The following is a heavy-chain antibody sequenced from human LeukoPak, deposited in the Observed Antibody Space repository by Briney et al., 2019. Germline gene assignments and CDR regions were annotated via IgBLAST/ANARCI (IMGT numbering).Heavy chain of an antibody. CDR1: GDSVSSNSAA. V-gene: IGHV6-1*01. Sequence: SQTLSLTCAISGDSVSSNSAAWNWIRQSPSRGLEWLGRTYYRSKWYNDYAVSVKSRITINPDTSKNQFSLQLNSVTPEDTAVYYCARVESRLLWFGESPLDPWGQGTLVTVSS. CDR3: ARVESRLLWFGESPLDP. D-gene: IGHD3-10*01. J-gene: IGHJ5*02. CDR2: TYYRSKWYN.